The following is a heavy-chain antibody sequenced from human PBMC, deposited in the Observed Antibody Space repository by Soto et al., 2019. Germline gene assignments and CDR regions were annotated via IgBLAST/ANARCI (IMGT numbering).Heavy chain of an antibody. CDR3: ARGAFSVEDQSDWFAP. CDR2: INHSGST. J-gene: IGHJ5*02. CDR1: GGSFSGYY. D-gene: IGHD3-3*02. V-gene: IGHV4-34*01. Sequence: SETLSLTCAVYGGSFSGYYWSWIRQPPGKGLEWIGEINHSGSTNYNPSLKSRVTISVDTSRNQFSLKLSSVTAADTAVYYCARGAFSVEDQSDWFAPWGHGTLVTVSS.